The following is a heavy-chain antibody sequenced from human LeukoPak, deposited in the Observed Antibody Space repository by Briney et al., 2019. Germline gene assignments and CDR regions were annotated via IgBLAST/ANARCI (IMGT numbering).Heavy chain of an antibody. CDR2: IKQDGSEK. J-gene: IGHJ4*02. D-gene: IGHD1-7*01. V-gene: IGHV3-7*01. CDR3: AREDDWNYEDY. Sequence: GDSLRLSCAASGFTFSNYWMSWVRQAPGKGLEWVANIKQDGSEKYYVKSVKGRFTISRDNAKNSLYLQMNSLRAEDTAIYYCAREDDWNYEDYWGQGTLVTVSS. CDR1: GFTFSNYW.